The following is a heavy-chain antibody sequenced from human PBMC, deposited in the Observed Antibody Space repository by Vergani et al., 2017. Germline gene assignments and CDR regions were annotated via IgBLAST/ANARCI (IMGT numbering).Heavy chain of an antibody. CDR1: GFTFSSYS. Sequence: VQLVESGGGVVQPGGSLRLSCAASGFTFSSYSMHWVRQAPGKGLEWVSYISSSSSTIYYADSVKGRFTISRDNAKNSLYLQMNSLRAEDTAVYYCARGSYGDYFGYWGQGTLVTVSS. CDR2: ISSSSSTI. CDR3: ARGSYGDYFGY. V-gene: IGHV3-48*01. D-gene: IGHD4-17*01. J-gene: IGHJ4*02.